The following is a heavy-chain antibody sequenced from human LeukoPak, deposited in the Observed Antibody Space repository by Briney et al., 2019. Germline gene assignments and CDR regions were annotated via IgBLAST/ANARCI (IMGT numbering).Heavy chain of an antibody. Sequence: KPSETLSLTYTVSGGSISSSSYYWGWIRQPPGKGLEWIGSIYYSGSTYYNPSLKSRVTISVDTSKNQFSLKLSSVTAADTAVYYCASVVVVAAKDADFDYWGQGTLVTVSS. D-gene: IGHD2-15*01. CDR1: GGSISSSSYY. V-gene: IGHV4-39*01. CDR3: ASVVVVAAKDADFDY. CDR2: IYYSGST. J-gene: IGHJ4*02.